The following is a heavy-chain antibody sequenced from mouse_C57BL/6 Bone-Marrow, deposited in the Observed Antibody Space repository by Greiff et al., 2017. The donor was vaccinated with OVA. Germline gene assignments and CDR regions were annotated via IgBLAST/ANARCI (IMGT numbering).Heavy chain of an antibody. J-gene: IGHJ4*01. CDR2: ISGGGGNT. V-gene: IGHV5-9*01. CDR1: GFTFSSYT. Sequence: EVHLVESGGGLVKPGGSLKLSCAASGFTFSSYTMSWVRQTPEKRLEWVATISGGGGNTYYPDSVKGRFTISRDNAKNTLYLQLSSLRSEDTALYYCAREGGDGYYVSMDYWGQGTSVTVSS. D-gene: IGHD2-3*01. CDR3: AREGGDGYYVSMDY.